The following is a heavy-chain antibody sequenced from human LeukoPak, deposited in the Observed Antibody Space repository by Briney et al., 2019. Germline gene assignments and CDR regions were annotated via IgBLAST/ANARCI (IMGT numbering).Heavy chain of an antibody. Sequence: GGSLRLSCAASGFTFSSYSMNWVRQAPGKGLEWVASINHNGDVNYYVDSVKGRFTISRDNAKNSLYLQMSNLRAEDTAVYYCARDVGYFDYWGQGTLVTVSS. J-gene: IGHJ4*02. CDR1: GFTFSSYS. CDR2: INHNGDVN. V-gene: IGHV3-7*01. D-gene: IGHD3-10*01. CDR3: ARDVGYFDY.